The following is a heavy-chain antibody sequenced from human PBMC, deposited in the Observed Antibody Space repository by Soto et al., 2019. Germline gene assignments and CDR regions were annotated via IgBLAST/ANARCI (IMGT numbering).Heavy chain of an antibody. CDR1: GFTFSSYG. J-gene: IGHJ4*02. Sequence: QVQLVESGGGVVQPGRSLRLSCAASGFTFSSYGMHWVRQAPGKGLEWGAVISYDGSNKYYADSVKGRFTISRDNSKNALYLQMNSLRAEAPAVYYCAKDPGGQAVAHDYWGQGTLVTVSS. CDR2: ISYDGSNK. CDR3: AKDPGGQAVAHDY. V-gene: IGHV3-30*18. D-gene: IGHD6-19*01.